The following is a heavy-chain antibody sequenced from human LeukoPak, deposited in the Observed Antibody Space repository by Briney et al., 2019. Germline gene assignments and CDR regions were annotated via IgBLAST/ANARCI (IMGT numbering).Heavy chain of an antibody. CDR3: AKSPQWLPTYNGFDP. J-gene: IGHJ5*02. V-gene: IGHV3-23*01. CDR2: ISGSGGST. Sequence: PGGSLRLSCAASGYIFRSYAMLCAPQARGKGLEWVSAISGSGGSTYYADSVKGRFTISRDNSKNTLYLQMNSLRAEDTAVYCCAKSPQWLPTYNGFDPWGQGTLVTVSS. D-gene: IGHD6-19*01. CDR1: GYIFRSYA.